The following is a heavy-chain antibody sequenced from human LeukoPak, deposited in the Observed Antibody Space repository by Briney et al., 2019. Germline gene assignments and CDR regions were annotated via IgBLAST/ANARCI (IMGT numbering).Heavy chain of an antibody. J-gene: IGHJ3*02. Sequence: KPSETLSLTCAVYGGSFSGYYWSWIRQPPGKGLEWIGEINHSGSTNYNPSLKSRVTISVDTSKNQFSLKLSSVTAADTAVYYCARVSLYDYVWGSYRFLAFGIWGQGTMVTVSS. D-gene: IGHD3-16*02. V-gene: IGHV4-34*01. CDR1: GGSFSGYY. CDR3: ARVSLYDYVWGSYRFLAFGI. CDR2: INHSGST.